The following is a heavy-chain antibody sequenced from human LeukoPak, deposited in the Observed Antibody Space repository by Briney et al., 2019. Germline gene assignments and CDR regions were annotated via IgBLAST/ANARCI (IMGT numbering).Heavy chain of an antibody. CDR3: ASELPSSSSYDY. Sequence: GGSLRLSCAASGFAFGDYWMTWVRQAPGNGLEWVANIKKDGSEKYYVASVRGRFTISRDNAKNSLYLQMNSLRAEDTAVYYCASELPSSSSYDYWGQGTLVTVSS. CDR1: GFAFGDYW. J-gene: IGHJ4*02. CDR2: IKKDGSEK. V-gene: IGHV3-7*01. D-gene: IGHD6-13*01.